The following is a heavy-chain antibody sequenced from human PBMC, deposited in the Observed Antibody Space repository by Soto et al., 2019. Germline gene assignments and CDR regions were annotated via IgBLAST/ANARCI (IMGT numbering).Heavy chain of an antibody. V-gene: IGHV4-30-2*01. D-gene: IGHD6-6*01. CDR2: ISHSGST. J-gene: IGHJ4*02. CDR1: GGSISSGGYS. Sequence: QLQLQASGSGLEKPSQTLSLTCAVSGGSISSGGYSWSWIRQPPGKGLEWIGYISHSGSTYYNPSLKSRVTISVDRSKNQFSLKLSSVTAADTAVYYCASGSHVPHYWGQGTLVTVSS. CDR3: ASGSHVPHY.